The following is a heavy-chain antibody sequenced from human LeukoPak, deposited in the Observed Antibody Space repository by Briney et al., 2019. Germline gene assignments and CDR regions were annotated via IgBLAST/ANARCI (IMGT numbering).Heavy chain of an antibody. J-gene: IGHJ4*02. Sequence: GGSLRLSCAASGFTVTTKSMAWVRQAPEKGLEWVSTISGSGGGTYYADSVKGRFTISRDDSENTLYLQMNSLRAEDTAVYYCVKDLGRYRNNCFDYWGQGTLVTVSS. V-gene: IGHV3-23*01. CDR1: GFTVTTKS. CDR3: VKDLGRYRNNCFDY. CDR2: ISGSGGGT. D-gene: IGHD1-26*01.